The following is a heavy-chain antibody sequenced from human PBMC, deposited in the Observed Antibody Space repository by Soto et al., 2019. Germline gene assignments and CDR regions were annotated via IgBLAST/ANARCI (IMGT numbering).Heavy chain of an antibody. D-gene: IGHD4-17*01. CDR2: ISGSGGST. V-gene: IGHV3-23*01. Sequence: GGSLRLSCAASGFTFSSYAMSWVRQAPGKGLEWVSAISGSGGSTYYADSVKGRFTISRDNSKNTLYLQMNSLRAEDTAVYYCAKEQDYGDTDYYYHMDVWGKGTTVTVSS. J-gene: IGHJ6*03. CDR1: GFTFSSYA. CDR3: AKEQDYGDTDYYYHMDV.